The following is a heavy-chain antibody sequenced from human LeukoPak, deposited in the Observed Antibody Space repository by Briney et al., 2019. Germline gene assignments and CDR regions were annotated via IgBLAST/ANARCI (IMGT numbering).Heavy chain of an antibody. CDR2: ISSSGSTI. J-gene: IGHJ4*02. D-gene: IGHD3-10*01. CDR3: AKAGDYYGSGSYYPDY. CDR1: GFTFSSYA. Sequence: PGGSLRLSCAASGFTFSSYAMHWVRQAPGKGLEWVSYISSSGSTIYYADSVKGRFTISRDNAKNSLYLQMNSLRAEDTAVYYCAKAGDYYGSGSYYPDYWGQGTLVTVSS. V-gene: IGHV3-48*04.